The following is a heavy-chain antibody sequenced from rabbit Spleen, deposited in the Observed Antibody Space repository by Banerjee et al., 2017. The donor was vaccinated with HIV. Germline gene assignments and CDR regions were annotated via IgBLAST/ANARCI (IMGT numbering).Heavy chain of an antibody. CDR2: IDSGSSGFT. Sequence: QEQLVESGGGLVKPEGSLTLTCKASGIDFSSYYYMCWVRQAPGKGLEWIACIDSGSSGFTYFASWAKGRFTISKTSSTTVTLQMTSLTAADTATYFCARDAGTSFSSYGMDLWGQGTLVTVS. D-gene: IGHD8-1*01. CDR1: GIDFSSYYY. CDR3: ARDAGTSFSSYGMDL. J-gene: IGHJ6*01. V-gene: IGHV1S45*01.